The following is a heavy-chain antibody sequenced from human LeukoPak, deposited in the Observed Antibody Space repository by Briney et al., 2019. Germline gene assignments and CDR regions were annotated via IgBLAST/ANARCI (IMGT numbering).Heavy chain of an antibody. CDR2: IYSGGTT. CDR3: ARDFGSGYYHYFDY. J-gene: IGHJ4*02. D-gene: IGHD3-22*01. CDR1: GFTVSRNY. Sequence: GGSLRLSCAASGFTVSRNYMTWVRQAPGKGLEWVSLIYSGGTTYYADSVQGRFTISRDNSKNTLYLQIHSLRAEDTAVYYCARDFGSGYYHYFDYWGQGTLVTVSS. V-gene: IGHV3-66*01.